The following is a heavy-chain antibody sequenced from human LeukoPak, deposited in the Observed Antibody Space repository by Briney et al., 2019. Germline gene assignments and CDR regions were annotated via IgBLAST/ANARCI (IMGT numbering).Heavy chain of an antibody. CDR2: IYYSGTT. CDR3: ARQYCSGGSCYPYFDY. J-gene: IGHJ4*02. CDR1: GGSINNYY. Sequence: SETLSLTCTLSGGSINNYYWSWLRQPPGKGLEWIGFIYYSGTTNYNPSLKSRVTISVDTSKNQFSLKLTSVTAADTAVYYCARQYCSGGSCYPYFDYWGQGTLVTVSS. V-gene: IGHV4-59*01. D-gene: IGHD2-15*01.